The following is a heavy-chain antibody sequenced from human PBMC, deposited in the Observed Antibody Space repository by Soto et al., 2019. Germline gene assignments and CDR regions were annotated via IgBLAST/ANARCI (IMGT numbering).Heavy chain of an antibody. J-gene: IGHJ5*02. Sequence: ASVKVSCKASSDTFFRFGISWVRQAPGQGLEWIGWISTYTGEAKSAQKFQDRVVMTTDRSTKTVYMELKNLRSDDTAMYFCARKISGTPNWFDPWGQGTLVTVSS. D-gene: IGHD1-7*01. V-gene: IGHV1-18*01. CDR1: SDTFFRFG. CDR2: ISTYTGEA. CDR3: ARKISGTPNWFDP.